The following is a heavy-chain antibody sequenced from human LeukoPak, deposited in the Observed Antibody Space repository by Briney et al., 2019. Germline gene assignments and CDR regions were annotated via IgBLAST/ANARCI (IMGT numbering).Heavy chain of an antibody. Sequence: GGSLRLSCAASGFTFSSYAMHWVRQAPGKGLEWVAVISYDGSNKYYADSVKGRLTISRDNSKNTLYLQMNSLRAEDTAVYYCARDLSGDIVVVPAAMCLDYWGQGTLVTVSS. J-gene: IGHJ4*02. CDR3: ARDLSGDIVVVPAAMCLDY. V-gene: IGHV3-30-3*01. CDR1: GFTFSSYA. D-gene: IGHD2-2*01. CDR2: ISYDGSNK.